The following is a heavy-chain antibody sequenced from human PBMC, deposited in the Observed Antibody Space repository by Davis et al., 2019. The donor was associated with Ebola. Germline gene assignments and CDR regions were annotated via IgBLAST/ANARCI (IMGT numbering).Heavy chain of an antibody. Sequence: PGGSLRLSCAASGFTFSSYAMHWVRQAPGKGLEWVGRIKSKTDGGTTDYAAPVKGRFTISRDNSKNTLYLQMNSLRADDTALYYCAKGGARYFYHYYGMDVWGQGTTVTVSS. J-gene: IGHJ6*02. V-gene: IGHV3-15*01. CDR2: IKSKTDGGTT. D-gene: IGHD2/OR15-2a*01. CDR1: GFTFSSYA. CDR3: AKGGARYFYHYYGMDV.